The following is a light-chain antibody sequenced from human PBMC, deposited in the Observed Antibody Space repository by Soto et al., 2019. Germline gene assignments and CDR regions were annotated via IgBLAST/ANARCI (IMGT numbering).Light chain of an antibody. CDR2: GAS. CDR3: QQYNNWPPEYT. V-gene: IGKV3-15*01. CDR1: QSVSSN. J-gene: IGKJ2*01. Sequence: IVMTQSPATLSVSPGERATLSCRASQSVSSNLAWYQQKPGQAPRLLIYGASTRATGIPARFSGSGSGTEFTLTISSLQSEDFAVYYCQQYNNWPPEYTFGQGTKVDIK.